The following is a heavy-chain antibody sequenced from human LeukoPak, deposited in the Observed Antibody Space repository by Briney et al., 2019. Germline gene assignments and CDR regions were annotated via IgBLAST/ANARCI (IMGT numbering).Heavy chain of an antibody. CDR3: ARAGGRSWFDP. CDR1: GYTFTSYD. CDR2: INPNSGGT. Sequence: EASVKVSCKASGYTFTSYDINWVRQATGQGLEWMGWINPNSGGTNYAQKFQGRVTMTTDTSMSTAYMELSRLTSDDPAVYYCARAGGRSWFDPWGQGTLVTVSS. V-gene: IGHV1-2*02. J-gene: IGHJ5*02.